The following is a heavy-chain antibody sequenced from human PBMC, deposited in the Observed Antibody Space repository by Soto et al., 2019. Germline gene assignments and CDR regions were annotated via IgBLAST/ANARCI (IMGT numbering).Heavy chain of an antibody. CDR2: IYYSGST. CDR3: ASLPGGGAPDSYYFDY. D-gene: IGHD2-15*01. CDR1: GGSISSYY. Sequence: QVQLQESGPGLVKPSETLSLTCTVSGGSISSYYWSWIRQPPGKGLEWIGYIYYSGSTNYNPSLKSRVTISVDTSKNQFSLKLSSVTAADTAVYYCASLPGGGAPDSYYFDYWGQGTLVTVSS. V-gene: IGHV4-59*01. J-gene: IGHJ4*02.